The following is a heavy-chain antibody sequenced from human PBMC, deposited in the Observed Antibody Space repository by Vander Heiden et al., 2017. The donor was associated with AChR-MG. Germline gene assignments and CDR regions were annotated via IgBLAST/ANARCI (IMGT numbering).Heavy chain of an antibody. V-gene: IGHV1-69*01. CDR1: GGPFSSYA. D-gene: IGHD6-13*01. J-gene: IGHJ4*02. Sequence: QVQMVQSGAEVKKPGSSVKVSCKASGGPFSSYAISWVRQAPGQGLEWMGGIIPIFGTANYAQKFQGRVTITADESTSTAYMELSSLRSEDTAVYYCARVARVAAAGNFDYWGQGTLVTVSS. CDR3: ARVARVAAAGNFDY. CDR2: IIPIFGTA.